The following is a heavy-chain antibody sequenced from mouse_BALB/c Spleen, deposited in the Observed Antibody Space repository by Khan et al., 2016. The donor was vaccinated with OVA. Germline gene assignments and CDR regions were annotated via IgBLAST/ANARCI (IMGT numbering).Heavy chain of an antibody. V-gene: IGHV3-1*02. Sequence: QLEESGPDLVKPSQSLSLTCTVTGYSITSGYSWHWIRQFPGNKLEWMGYIHYGGNTNYNPSLKRRISNTRDTSRNQFILQLNSVTTEDTATYYCGGADRGFPYWGQGTLGTVSA. CDR3: GGADRGFPY. J-gene: IGHJ3*01. CDR1: GYSITSGYS. CDR2: IHYGGNT.